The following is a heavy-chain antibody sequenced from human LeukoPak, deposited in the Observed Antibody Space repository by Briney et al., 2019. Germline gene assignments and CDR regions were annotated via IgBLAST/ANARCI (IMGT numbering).Heavy chain of an antibody. D-gene: IGHD1/OR15-1a*01. CDR2: ISSSTDYI. CDR1: GFTFNTYA. Sequence: GGSLRLSCAVSGFTFNTYAMNWVRQAPGKGLEWVSSISSSTDYIYYADSVKGRFTIPRDNAKNSLYLQMNSLRAEDTAVYYCVRFPSGITAPIYYFDYWGQGTLVTVSS. CDR3: VRFPSGITAPIYYFDY. J-gene: IGHJ4*02. V-gene: IGHV3-21*01.